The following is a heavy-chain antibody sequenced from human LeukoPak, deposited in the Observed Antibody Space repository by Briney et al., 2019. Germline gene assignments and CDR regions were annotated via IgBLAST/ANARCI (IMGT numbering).Heavy chain of an antibody. Sequence: RAGRSLRLSCTCSGFTFGDYAMGWDRQAPGKGLEWIGFIRSKAYGGTTEYAPSVKGRFTISRDDSKSIAYLQMNSLKTEDTAVYYCSLAQYYNQGGYWGQGTLLTVSS. V-gene: IGHV3-49*04. CDR2: IRSKAYGGTT. CDR1: GFTFGDYA. CDR3: SLAQYYNQGGY. D-gene: IGHD1-1*01. J-gene: IGHJ4*02.